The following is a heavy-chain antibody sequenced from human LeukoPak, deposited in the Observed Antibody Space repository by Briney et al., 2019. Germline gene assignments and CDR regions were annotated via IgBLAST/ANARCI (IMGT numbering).Heavy chain of an antibody. D-gene: IGHD6-19*01. CDR3: AKDLSYTSGASDH. CDR1: GFTFSAFA. CDR2: ITDDGYNT. V-gene: IGHV3-23*01. Sequence: PGGSLRLSCAASGFTFSAFAMTWARQAPGKGLEWVSTITDDGYNTYSADSVKGRITFSRDNSKNTLSLQLRSLRAEDTAVYYCAKDLSYTSGASDHWGQGTLVTVSS. J-gene: IGHJ4*02.